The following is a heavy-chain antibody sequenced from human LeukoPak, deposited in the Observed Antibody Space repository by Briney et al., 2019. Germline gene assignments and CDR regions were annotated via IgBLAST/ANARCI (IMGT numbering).Heavy chain of an antibody. Sequence: AASGFTFSXXXXHXVXQAPGXXXXXXXVISXDGSNNNYADSVKGRFTISRDNSKNTLYLQMNSLRAEDTAVYYCARDQSRYYYDSSGYYYDWGQGTLVTVSS. V-gene: IGHV3-30*03. CDR1: GFTFSXXX. J-gene: IGHJ1*01. CDR2: ISXDGSNN. CDR3: ARDQSRYYYDSSGYYYD. D-gene: IGHD3-22*01.